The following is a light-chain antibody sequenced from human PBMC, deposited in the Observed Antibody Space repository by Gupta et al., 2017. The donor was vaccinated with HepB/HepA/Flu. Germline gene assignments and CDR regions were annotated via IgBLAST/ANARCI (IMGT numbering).Light chain of an antibody. J-gene: IGLJ2*01. Sequence: QSALTQPSSVSGTPGQSIPISCPGTSRDVGGYNYVSWYQQHPGKAPNIMIYDVRNRPSGVSNRFSGSKAGNTSSLTISGVQAEDEADYYCSSYTSSSTLVFGGGTKVTVL. CDR3: SSYTSSSTLV. V-gene: IGLV2-14*01. CDR2: DVR. CDR1: SRDVGGYNY.